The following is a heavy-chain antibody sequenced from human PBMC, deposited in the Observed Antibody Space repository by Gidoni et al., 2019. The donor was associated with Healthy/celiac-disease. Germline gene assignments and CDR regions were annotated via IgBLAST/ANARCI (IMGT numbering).Heavy chain of an antibody. Sequence: QVQLQESGPGLVKPSQTLSLTCTVSGGSISSGSYYWSWIRQPAGKGLEWIGRIYTSGSTNYNPSLKSRVTISVDTSKNQFSLKLSSVTAADTAVYYCASAMVDAVYFDYWGQGTLVTVSS. J-gene: IGHJ4*02. CDR2: IYTSGST. V-gene: IGHV4-61*02. D-gene: IGHD5-18*01. CDR3: ASAMVDAVYFDY. CDR1: GGSISSGSYY.